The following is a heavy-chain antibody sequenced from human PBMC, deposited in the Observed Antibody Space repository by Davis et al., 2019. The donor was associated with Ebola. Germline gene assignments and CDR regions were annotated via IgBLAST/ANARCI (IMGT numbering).Heavy chain of an antibody. CDR2: INHSGST. D-gene: IGHD5-12*01. V-gene: IGHV4-39*07. Sequence: SETLSLTCTVSGGSISSGSYYWSWIRQPPGKGLEWIGEINHSGSTDYNPSLKSRVTISVDTSKNQFSLKLRSVTAADTAMYYCARIRDTGYDYKGAFDIWGQGTMVTVSS. J-gene: IGHJ3*02. CDR3: ARIRDTGYDYKGAFDI. CDR1: GGSISSGSYY.